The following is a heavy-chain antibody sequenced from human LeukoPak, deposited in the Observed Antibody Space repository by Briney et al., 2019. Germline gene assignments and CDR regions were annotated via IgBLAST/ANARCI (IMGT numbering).Heavy chain of an antibody. CDR3: ARGGYSSSWSSRRSGYYGMDV. CDR2: IIPIFGTA. CDR1: GGTFSSYA. V-gene: IGHV1-69*13. D-gene: IGHD6-13*01. Sequence: SVKVSCKASGGTFSSYAISWVRQAPGQGLEWMGGIIPIFGTANYAQKFQGRVTITADESTSTAYMELSSLRSEDTAVYYCARGGYSSSWSSRRSGYYGMDVWGQGTTVTVSS. J-gene: IGHJ6*02.